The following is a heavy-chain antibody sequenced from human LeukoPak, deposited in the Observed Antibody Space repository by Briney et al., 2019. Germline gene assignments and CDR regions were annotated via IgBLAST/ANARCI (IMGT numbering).Heavy chain of an antibody. CDR3: AGPRRYSCGSWPHHDAFDI. D-gene: IGHD5-18*01. V-gene: IGHV3-21*01. J-gene: IGHJ3*02. CDR1: GFTFSSYS. CDR2: ISSSSSYI. Sequence: PGGSLRLSCAASGFTFSSYSMNWVRQAPGKGLEWASSISSSSSYIYYADSVKGRFTISRDNAKNSLYLQMNSLRAEDTAVYYCAGPRRYSCGSWPHHDAFDIWGQGTMVTVSS.